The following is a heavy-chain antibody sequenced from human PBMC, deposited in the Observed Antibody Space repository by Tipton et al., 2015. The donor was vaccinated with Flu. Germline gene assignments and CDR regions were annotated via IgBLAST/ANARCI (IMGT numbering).Heavy chain of an antibody. CDR1: GGSMSSFY. D-gene: IGHD3-10*01. Sequence: LRLSCTVSGGSMSSFYWTWIRQPAGKGLEWIGRMYVSGSTKYNPSLKSRVTMSVDTSKNQFSLKLSSVTAADTAVYYCARGSGSGTDVTFYFWGQGTLVTLSS. J-gene: IGHJ4*02. CDR2: MYVSGST. CDR3: ARGSGSGTDVTFYF. V-gene: IGHV4-4*07.